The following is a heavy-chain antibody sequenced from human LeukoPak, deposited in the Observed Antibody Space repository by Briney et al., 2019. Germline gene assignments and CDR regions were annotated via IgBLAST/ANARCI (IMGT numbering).Heavy chain of an antibody. CDR1: GYLFTRKW. D-gene: IGHD1-26*01. CDR2: IYPGDSET. CDR3: ARLVGATVPDAFDI. J-gene: IGHJ3*02. V-gene: IGHV5-51*01. Sequence: GESLKISCKGSGYLFTRKWIGWVRQMPGKGLEWMGIIYPGDSETRYSPSLQGQVTISADKSISTAYLQWSSLKASDTAMYYCARLVGATVPDAFDIWGQGTMVTVSS.